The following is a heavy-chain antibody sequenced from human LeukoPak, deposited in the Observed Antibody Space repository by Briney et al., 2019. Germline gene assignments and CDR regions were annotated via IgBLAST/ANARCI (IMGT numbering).Heavy chain of an antibody. CDR3: ASLGSGSYGGRNDY. V-gene: IGHV3-21*01. CDR2: ISSSSSYI. J-gene: IGHJ4*02. Sequence: PGGSLRLSCAASGFTFSSYSMNWVRQAPGKGLEWVSSISSSSSYIYYADSVKGRFTISRDNSKNTLYLQMSSLRAEDTAVYYCASLGSGSYGGRNDYWGQGTLVTVSS. D-gene: IGHD1-26*01. CDR1: GFTFSSYS.